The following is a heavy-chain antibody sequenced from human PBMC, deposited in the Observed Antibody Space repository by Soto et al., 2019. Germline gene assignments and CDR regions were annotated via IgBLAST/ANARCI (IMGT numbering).Heavy chain of an antibody. Sequence: GGSLRLSCAATGFTFSSYNMNWVRQGPGKGLEWVSSISGSSNHRFHADSVKGRFTISRDNAKNSLYLQMNSLRAEDTAVYYCAKDRGHGSTVTGGLDVWGQGTTVTVSS. CDR2: ISGSSNHR. D-gene: IGHD6-19*01. CDR3: AKDRGHGSTVTGGLDV. CDR1: GFTFSSYN. V-gene: IGHV3-21*06. J-gene: IGHJ6*02.